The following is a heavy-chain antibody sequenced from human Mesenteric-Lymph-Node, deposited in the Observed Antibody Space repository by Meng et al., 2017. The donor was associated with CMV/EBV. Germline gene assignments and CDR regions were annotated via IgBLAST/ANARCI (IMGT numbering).Heavy chain of an antibody. CDR3: AKDRHPVDSGSYYYFDY. CDR1: GFTFSSYA. V-gene: IGHV3-23*01. J-gene: IGHJ4*02. CDR2: ISGSGGST. Sequence: GGSLRLSCAASGFTFSSYAMSWVRQAPGKGLEWVSAISGSGGSTYYADSVKGRFTISRDNSKNTLYLQMNSLRAEDTAVYYCAKDRHPVDSGSYYYFDYWGQGTLVTSPQ. D-gene: IGHD1-26*01.